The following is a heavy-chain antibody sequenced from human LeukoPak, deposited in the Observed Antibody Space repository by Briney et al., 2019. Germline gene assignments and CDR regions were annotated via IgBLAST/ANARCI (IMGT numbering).Heavy chain of an antibody. V-gene: IGHV4-34*01. CDR2: INHSGST. CDR1: GGSFSGYY. D-gene: IGHD3-22*01. CDR3: ARGEPPDDYYDVTRWFDP. Sequence: PSETLSLTCAVYGGSFSGYYWSWIRQPPGKGLEWIGEINHSGSTNYNPSLKSRVTISVDTSKNQFSLKLSSVTAADTAVYYCARGEPPDDYYDVTRWFDPWGQGTLVTVSS. J-gene: IGHJ5*02.